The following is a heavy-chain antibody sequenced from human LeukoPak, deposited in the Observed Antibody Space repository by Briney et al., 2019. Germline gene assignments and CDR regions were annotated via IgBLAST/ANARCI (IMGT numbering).Heavy chain of an antibody. Sequence: SETLSLTCTVPGGSISSGDYYWSWIRQPPGKGLGWIGYIYYSGSTYYNPSLKSRVTISVDTSKNQFSLKLSSVTAADTAVYYCARVPAALNWFDPWGQGTLVTVSS. CDR1: GGSISSGDYY. CDR3: ARVPAALNWFDP. J-gene: IGHJ5*02. CDR2: IYYSGST. D-gene: IGHD2-2*01. V-gene: IGHV4-30-4*08.